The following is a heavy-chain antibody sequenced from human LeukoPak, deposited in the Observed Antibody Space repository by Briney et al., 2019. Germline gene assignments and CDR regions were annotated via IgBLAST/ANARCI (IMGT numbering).Heavy chain of an antibody. D-gene: IGHD6-13*01. CDR3: ARFNSNSWFDP. CDR2: INHSGST. CDR1: GGSFSGYY. V-gene: IGHV4-34*01. Sequence: SETLSLTCAVYGGSFSGYYWSWIRQPPGKGLEWIGEINHSGSTNYNPSLKSRVTISVDTSKNQFSLKLSSVTAADTAVYYCARFNSNSWFDPWGQGTLVTVSS. J-gene: IGHJ5*02.